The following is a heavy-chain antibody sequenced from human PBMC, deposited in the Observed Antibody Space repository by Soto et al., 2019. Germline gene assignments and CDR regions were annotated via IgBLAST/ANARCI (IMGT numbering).Heavy chain of an antibody. V-gene: IGHV1-3*01. J-gene: IGHJ5*02. D-gene: IGHD2-21*02. CDR1: GYTFTSYA. CDR2: INAGNGNT. Sequence: ASVKVSCKXSGYTFTSYAMHWVRQAPGQRLEWMGWINAGNGNTKYSQKFQGRVTITRDTSASTAYMELSSLRSEDTAVYYCARGVLYCGRDCYPGWFDPWGQGTLVTVSS. CDR3: ARGVLYCGRDCYPGWFDP.